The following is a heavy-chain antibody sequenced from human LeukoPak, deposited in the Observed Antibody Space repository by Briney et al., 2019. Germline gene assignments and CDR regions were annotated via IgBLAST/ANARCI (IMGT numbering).Heavy chain of an antibody. CDR3: ATYRQVLLPFES. CDR2: IYSGGIT. J-gene: IGHJ4*02. D-gene: IGHD2-8*02. Sequence: PGWSLRLSCAASGFTVSSNYMSWVRQAPGKGLEGVSVIYSGGITYYADSVKGRFTISRDNSKSTLSLQMNSLRAEDTAIYYCATYRQVLLPFESWGQGTLVTVSS. V-gene: IGHV3-66*01. CDR1: GFTVSSNY.